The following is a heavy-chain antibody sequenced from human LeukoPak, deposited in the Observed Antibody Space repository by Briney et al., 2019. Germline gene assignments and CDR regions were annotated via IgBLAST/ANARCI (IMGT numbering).Heavy chain of an antibody. V-gene: IGHV4-34*01. CDR2: INHSGST. Sequence: SETLSLTCAVYGGSFSGYYWSWIRQPPGKGLEWIGEINHSGSTNYNPSLKSRVTISVDTSKNQFSLKLSSVTAADTAVYFCARGPPTDYYDSSGFYYVYDYWGQGTLVTVSS. CDR3: ARGPPTDYYDSSGFYYVYDY. J-gene: IGHJ4*02. D-gene: IGHD3-22*01. CDR1: GGSFSGYY.